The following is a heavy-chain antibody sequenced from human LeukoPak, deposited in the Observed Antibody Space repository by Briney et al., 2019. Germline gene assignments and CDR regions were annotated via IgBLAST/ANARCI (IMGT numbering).Heavy chain of an antibody. CDR2: INPNSGGT. D-gene: IGHD4-17*01. J-gene: IGHJ6*02. Sequence: ASVKVSCKASGYTFTGYHMHWVRQAPGQGLEWMGWINPNSGGTNYAQKFQGRVTMTRDTSISTAYMELSRLRSDDTAVYYCAGRLRGNYYYYYGMDVWGQGTTVTVSS. V-gene: IGHV1-2*02. CDR3: AGRLRGNYYYYYGMDV. CDR1: GYTFTGYH.